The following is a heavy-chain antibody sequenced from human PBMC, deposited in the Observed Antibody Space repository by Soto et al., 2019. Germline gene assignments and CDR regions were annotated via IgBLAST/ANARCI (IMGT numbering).Heavy chain of an antibody. Sequence: QVQLVESGGGVVQSGRSLRLSCVASGFTFRTFGMQWVRQVPGKGLEWVAVVSHDGIIQHYADSVKGRFSISRDNFKNTVYLQMYRLRPDDTAVYYCAKESTPYTSSHLDNWGQGTLVTISS. CDR2: VSHDGIIQ. CDR1: GFTFRTFG. V-gene: IGHV3-30*18. J-gene: IGHJ4*02. CDR3: AKESTPYTSSHLDN. D-gene: IGHD6-19*01.